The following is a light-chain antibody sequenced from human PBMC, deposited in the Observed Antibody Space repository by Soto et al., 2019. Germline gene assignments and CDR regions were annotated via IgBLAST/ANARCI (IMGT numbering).Light chain of an antibody. CDR2: GAS. Sequence: EIVMTQSPGTLSVSPGERATLSCRASQSVSSNLAWYQQKPGQAPRLLISGASTRATGIPARFSGSGADTEFSLTISSLQFEDVGVYYCQQYNSWPPLNFGGGTKVEIK. CDR1: QSVSSN. CDR3: QQYNSWPPLN. V-gene: IGKV3-15*01. J-gene: IGKJ4*01.